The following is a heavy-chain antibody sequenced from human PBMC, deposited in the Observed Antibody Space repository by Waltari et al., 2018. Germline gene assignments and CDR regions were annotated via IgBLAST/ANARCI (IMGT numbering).Heavy chain of an antibody. J-gene: IGHJ5*02. D-gene: IGHD2-15*01. Sequence: QVQLVQSGAEVKKPGSSVKVSCKASGGTFSSYAISWVRQAPGQGLEWMGRIIPIVGTANYAQKFQGRVTITADKSTSTAYMELSSLRSEDTAVYYCARDQEDCSGGSCTQYNWFDPWGQGTLVTVSS. CDR3: ARDQEDCSGGSCTQYNWFDP. CDR2: IIPIVGTA. CDR1: GGTFSSYA. V-gene: IGHV1-69*08.